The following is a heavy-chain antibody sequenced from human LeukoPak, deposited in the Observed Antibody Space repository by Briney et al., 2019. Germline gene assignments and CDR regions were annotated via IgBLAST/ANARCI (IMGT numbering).Heavy chain of an antibody. V-gene: IGHV3-48*02. Sequence: GGSLRLSCAASGFTFSRYSMNWVRQAPGKGLEWISYITSSSSTIYYADSVKGRFTISRDNAKNSLFLQMNSLRDEDTAVYYCARDSGMTAADDYWGQGTLVTVSS. CDR3: ARDSGMTAADDY. D-gene: IGHD6-13*01. CDR2: ITSSSSTI. J-gene: IGHJ4*02. CDR1: GFTFSRYS.